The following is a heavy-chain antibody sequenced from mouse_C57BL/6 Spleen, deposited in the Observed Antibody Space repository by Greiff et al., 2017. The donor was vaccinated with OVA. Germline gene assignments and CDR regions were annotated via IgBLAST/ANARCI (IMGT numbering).Heavy chain of an antibody. J-gene: IGHJ3*01. CDR1: GFSFTSYG. CDR3: AKNLDDYDGFAY. Sequence: VKLVESGPGLVQPSQSLSITCTVSGFSFTSYGVHWVRQSPGKGLEWLGVIWRGGRTDYNAAFMSRLSITKDNSKSQVFFKMNSLQADDTAIYYCAKNLDDYDGFAYWGQGTLVTVSA. V-gene: IGHV2-5*01. CDR2: IWRGGRT. D-gene: IGHD2-4*01.